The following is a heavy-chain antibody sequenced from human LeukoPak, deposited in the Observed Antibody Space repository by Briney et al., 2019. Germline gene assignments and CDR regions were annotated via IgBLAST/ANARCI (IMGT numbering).Heavy chain of an antibody. CDR3: ASDRVRGAYYYYYMDV. V-gene: IGHV3-30*04. CDR2: ISYDGSNK. CDR1: GFTFSSYA. J-gene: IGHJ6*03. Sequence: GGSLRLSCAASGFTFSSYAMHWVRQAPGKGLEWVAVISYDGSNKYYADSVKGRFTISRDNSRNTLYLQMNSLRAEDTAVYYCASDRVRGAYYYYYMDVWGKGTTVTVSS. D-gene: IGHD3-10*01.